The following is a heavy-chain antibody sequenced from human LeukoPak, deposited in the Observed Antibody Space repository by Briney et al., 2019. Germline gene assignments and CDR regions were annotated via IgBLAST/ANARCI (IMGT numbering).Heavy chain of an antibody. CDR2: ISSSGSSK. CDR1: GFTFSDYY. J-gene: IGHJ4*02. D-gene: IGHD4-17*01. Sequence: GGSLRLSCAASGFTFSDYYMSWIRQAPGKGLEWVSYISSSGSSKDYADSVKGRFTTSRDNAKNSLYLQMNGLRSEDTAVYYCARAMTTVTQFFGYWGQGTLVTVSS. CDR3: ARAMTTVTQFFGY. V-gene: IGHV3-11*01.